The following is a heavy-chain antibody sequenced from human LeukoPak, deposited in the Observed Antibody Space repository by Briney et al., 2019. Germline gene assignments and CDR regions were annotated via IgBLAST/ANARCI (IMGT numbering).Heavy chain of an antibody. CDR3: ARDSSYYDRTVPAWVDAFDG. J-gene: IGHJ3*01. CDR2: IKQDGSQM. CDR1: GFPFSDYY. D-gene: IGHD3-22*01. Sequence: GGSLRLSCAASGFPFSDYYMNWVRQAPGKGLEWLANIKQDGSQMHYLDSVKGRFTISRDNAKNSLYLQMNSLRVEDTAVYYCARDSSYYDRTVPAWVDAFDGWGQGTVVIVSA. V-gene: IGHV3-7*01.